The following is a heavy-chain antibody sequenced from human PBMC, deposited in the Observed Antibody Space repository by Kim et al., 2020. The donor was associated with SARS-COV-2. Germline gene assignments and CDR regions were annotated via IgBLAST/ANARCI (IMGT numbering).Heavy chain of an antibody. CDR1: GFTVSSNY. Sequence: GGSLRLSCAASGFTVSSNYMNWVRQAPGKGLEWVAVIYSGGSTYYSDSVKGRFTISRDNSKNTLYLQMNSLRAEDTAVDYCASDAVSYSVDVWGQGTTVTVSS. V-gene: IGHV3-53*01. CDR3: ASDAVSYSVDV. CDR2: IYSGGST. D-gene: IGHD3-16*01. J-gene: IGHJ6*02.